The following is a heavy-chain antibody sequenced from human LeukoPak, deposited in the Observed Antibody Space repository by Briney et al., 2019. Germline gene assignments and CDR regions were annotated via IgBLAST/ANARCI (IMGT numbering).Heavy chain of an antibody. V-gene: IGHV3-30*04. CDR1: GFTFSTYA. CDR3: AKDRAAQQYYYYYYMDV. J-gene: IGHJ6*03. Sequence: GGSLRLSCAASGFTFSTYAMHWVRQAPGKGLEWVAVISHDGSSKYYADSVKGRFTISRDNSKNTLYLQMNSLRAEDTAVYYCAKDRAAQQYYYYYYMDVWGKGTTVTVSS. D-gene: IGHD6-6*01. CDR2: ISHDGSSK.